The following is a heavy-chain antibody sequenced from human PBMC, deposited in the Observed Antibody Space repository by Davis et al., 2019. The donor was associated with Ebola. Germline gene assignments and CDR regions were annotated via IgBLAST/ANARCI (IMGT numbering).Heavy chain of an antibody. J-gene: IGHJ4*02. CDR3: ARGAPLGGLIDRWW. V-gene: IGHV1-2*04. CDR1: GGTFSGYV. Sequence: ASVKVSCKASGGTFSGYVISWVRQAPGQGLEWMGWINPHSGGTNYAQKFQGWVTMTRDTSISTFYMELSRLRSDDTAVYYCARGAPLGGLIDRWWWGQGTLVTVSS. D-gene: IGHD3-16*02. CDR2: INPHSGGT.